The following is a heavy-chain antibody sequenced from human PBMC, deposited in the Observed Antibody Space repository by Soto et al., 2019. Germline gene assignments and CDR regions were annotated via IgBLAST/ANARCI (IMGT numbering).Heavy chain of an antibody. J-gene: IGHJ4*02. CDR1: GFTFSTNA. V-gene: IGHV3-23*01. CDR3: ATVGYDTYGYYLRSLDY. Sequence: GGSLRLSCAASGFTFSTNAMSWVRQAPGMGLEFVSLISGSGNTIYYADSVKGRFTISRDNSKNTVSLQMNSLRAEDTAVYYCATVGYDTYGYYLRSLDYWGQGTLVTVSS. D-gene: IGHD3-3*01. CDR2: ISGSGNTI.